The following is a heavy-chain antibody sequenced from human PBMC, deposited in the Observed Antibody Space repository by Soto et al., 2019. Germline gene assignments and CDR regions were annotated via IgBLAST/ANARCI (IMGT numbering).Heavy chain of an antibody. D-gene: IGHD2-2*01. CDR2: MNPNSGNT. CDR1: GYTFTSYD. J-gene: IGHJ5*02. V-gene: IGHV1-8*01. Sequence: SVKVSCKASGYTFTSYDINWVRQATGQGLEWMGWMNPNSGNTGYAQKFQGRVTMTRNTSISTAYMELSSLRSEDTAVYYCARGRGFCSSTSCYYWFDPWGQGTLVTVSS. CDR3: ARGRGFCSSTSCYYWFDP.